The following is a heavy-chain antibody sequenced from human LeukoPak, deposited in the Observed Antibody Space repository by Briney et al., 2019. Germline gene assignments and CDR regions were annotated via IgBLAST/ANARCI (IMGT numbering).Heavy chain of an antibody. CDR2: ISSSSIYI. Sequence: GSLRLSCAASGFTFSGYSMNWVRQAPGKGLEWVSSISSSSIYIYYTDSVKGRFTISRDNAKNSLYLEMNSLRAEDTAVYYCARGYSNYGYTFEIWGQGTMVTVSS. J-gene: IGHJ3*02. CDR3: ARGYSNYGYTFEI. D-gene: IGHD4-11*01. CDR1: GFTFSGYS. V-gene: IGHV3-21*01.